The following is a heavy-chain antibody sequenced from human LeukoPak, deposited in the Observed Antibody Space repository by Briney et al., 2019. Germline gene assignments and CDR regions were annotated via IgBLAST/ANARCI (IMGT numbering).Heavy chain of an antibody. V-gene: IGHV3-21*01. Sequence: GGSLRLSCAASGFTFSNYGMHWVRQAPGKGLEWVSSISSSSSYIYYADSVKGRFTISRDNAKNSLYLQMNSLRAEDTAVYYCARDSGLYYYYGMDVWGQGTTVTVSS. D-gene: IGHD3/OR15-3a*01. CDR3: ARDSGLYYYYGMDV. CDR1: GFTFSNYG. J-gene: IGHJ6*02. CDR2: ISSSSSYI.